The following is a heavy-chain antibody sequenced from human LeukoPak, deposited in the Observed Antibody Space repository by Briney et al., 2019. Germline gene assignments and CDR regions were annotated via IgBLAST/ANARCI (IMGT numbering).Heavy chain of an antibody. CDR1: GFAFSPYW. CDR2: IKQDGSEK. V-gene: IGHV3-7*03. D-gene: IGHD5-18*01. Sequence: GGPLRLSCAASGFAFSPYWMSWVRQAPGKGLEWVANIKQDGSEKYYVDSVKGRFTISRDNAKKSLYLQMNSLRAEDTAVYYCARDGRGYTYGNDYWGQGTLVTVSS. CDR3: ARDGRGYTYGNDY. J-gene: IGHJ4*02.